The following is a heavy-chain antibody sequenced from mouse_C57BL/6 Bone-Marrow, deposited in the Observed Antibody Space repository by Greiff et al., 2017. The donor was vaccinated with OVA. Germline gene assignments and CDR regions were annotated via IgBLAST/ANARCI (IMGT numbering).Heavy chain of an antibody. CDR3: ARALYYYGSSAWFAY. CDR2: ISYDGSN. Sequence: EVKLQESGPGLVKPSQSLSLTCSVTGYSITSGYYWNWIRQFPGNKLEWMGYISYDGSNNYNPSLKNRISITRDTSKNQFFLKLNSVTTEDTATYYCARALYYYGSSAWFAYWGQGTLVTVSA. J-gene: IGHJ3*01. D-gene: IGHD1-1*01. V-gene: IGHV3-6*01. CDR1: GYSITSGYY.